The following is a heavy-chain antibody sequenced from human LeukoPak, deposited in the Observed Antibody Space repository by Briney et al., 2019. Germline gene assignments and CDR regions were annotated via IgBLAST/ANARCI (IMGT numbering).Heavy chain of an antibody. CDR2: IYHSGST. Sequence: SETLSLTCAVSGGSISSSNWWSWVRQPPGKGLEWIGEIYHSGSTNYNPSLKSRVTISVDKSKNQFSLKLSSVTAADTAVYYCASDSSGWYGGRYFDYWGQGTLVTVSS. D-gene: IGHD6-19*01. CDR1: GGSISSSNW. CDR3: ASDSSGWYGGRYFDY. V-gene: IGHV4-4*02. J-gene: IGHJ4*02.